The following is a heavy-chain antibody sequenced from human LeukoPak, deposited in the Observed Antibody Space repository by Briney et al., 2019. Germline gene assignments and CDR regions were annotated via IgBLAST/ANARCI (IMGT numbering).Heavy chain of an antibody. Sequence: PGGSLRLSCATSGFSFSNYAMNWVRQAPGKGLEWVSAISGEGVTIYYADSVKGRFTISRDNSKNTLYLQMNSLTAEDTAVYYCGPREDSTTNAYDYWGQGTLVTVSS. CDR3: GPREDSTTNAYDY. CDR1: GFSFSNYA. V-gene: IGHV3-23*01. J-gene: IGHJ4*02. CDR2: ISGEGVTI. D-gene: IGHD2/OR15-2a*01.